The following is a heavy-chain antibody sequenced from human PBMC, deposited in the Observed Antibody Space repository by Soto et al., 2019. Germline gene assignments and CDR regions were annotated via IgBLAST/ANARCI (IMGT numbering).Heavy chain of an antibody. CDR1: GYSFTSYG. D-gene: IGHD3-10*01. CDR3: ARDTGFGESDV. CDR2: ISAYNGNT. Sequence: QVQLVQSGAEVKKPGASVKVSCKASGYSFTSYGISWVRQAPGQGLEWMGWISAYNGNTNYAQKLQGRVTMTTETSTSKAYRERRSLRSDATAVYYCARDTGFGESDVWGQGTTVTVSS. V-gene: IGHV1-18*01. J-gene: IGHJ6*02.